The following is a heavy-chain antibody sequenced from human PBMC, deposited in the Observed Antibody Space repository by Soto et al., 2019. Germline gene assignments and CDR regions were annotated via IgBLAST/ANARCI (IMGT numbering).Heavy chain of an antibody. J-gene: IGHJ4*02. CDR2: IGPYNGKT. Sequence: GASVKVSCKASGYAFSHYGISWVRLAPGQGLEWMGWIGPYNGKTNYAQKLQGRVTMTTDTSTNTAYMELRSLRSDDTAVYYCARDLDGSGSYYTDFWRQGTLVTVSS. CDR1: GYAFSHYG. V-gene: IGHV1-18*01. CDR3: ARDLDGSGSYYTDF. D-gene: IGHD3-10*01.